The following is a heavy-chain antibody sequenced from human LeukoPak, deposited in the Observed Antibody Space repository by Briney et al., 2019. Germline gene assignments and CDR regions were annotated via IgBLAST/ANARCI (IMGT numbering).Heavy chain of an antibody. CDR2: TSYDGTKK. CDR3: ARDSSGWSGKEDY. D-gene: IGHD6-19*01. Sequence: PGRSLRLSCAASGFTFGSYAMHWVRQAPGKGLEWVAITSYDGTKKYYADSVKGRFTISRDNSKNTLYLHMNSLRAEDTAVYYCARDSSGWSGKEDYWGQGTLVTVSS. CDR1: GFTFGSYA. J-gene: IGHJ4*02. V-gene: IGHV3-30-3*01.